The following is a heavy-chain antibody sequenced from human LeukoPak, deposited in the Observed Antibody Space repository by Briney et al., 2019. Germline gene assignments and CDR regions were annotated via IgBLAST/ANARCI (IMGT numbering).Heavy chain of an antibody. CDR3: ARSSGWPNYFDY. D-gene: IGHD6-19*01. CDR1: GGSISSGGYY. Sequence: SETLSLTCTVSGGSISSGGYYWSWIRQHPGKGLEWIGYIYYSGSAYYNPSLKSRVTISVYTSKDQFSLNLSSVTAADTAVYYCARSSGWPNYFDYWGQGTLVTVSS. CDR2: IYYSGSA. J-gene: IGHJ4*02. V-gene: IGHV4-31*03.